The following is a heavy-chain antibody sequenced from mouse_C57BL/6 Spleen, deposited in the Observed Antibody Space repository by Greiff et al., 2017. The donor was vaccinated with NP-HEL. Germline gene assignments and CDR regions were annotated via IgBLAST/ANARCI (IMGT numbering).Heavy chain of an antibody. CDR1: GYTFTSYW. Sequence: QVQLQQPGAELVKPGASVKMSCKASGYTFTSYWITWVKQRPGQGLEWIGDLYPGSGSTNYNEKFKSKATLTVDTSSSTAYMQLSSLTSEDSAVYYCARSFYDYDPLFDYWGQGTTLTVSS. CDR2: LYPGSGST. J-gene: IGHJ2*01. D-gene: IGHD2-4*01. V-gene: IGHV1-55*01. CDR3: ARSFYDYDPLFDY.